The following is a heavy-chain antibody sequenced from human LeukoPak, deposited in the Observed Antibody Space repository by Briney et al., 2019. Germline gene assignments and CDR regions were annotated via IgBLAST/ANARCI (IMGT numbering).Heavy chain of an antibody. D-gene: IGHD6-13*01. Sequence: GGSLRLSCAASGFSFRAYWMTWVRQAPGTGLEWVAIIKEDGCETYSMDSVKGRFTISRDNAKNSLYLQMNSLRGDDTAVYYCARVIWRQLAPFDYWGQGALVTVSS. J-gene: IGHJ4*02. CDR2: IKEDGCET. V-gene: IGHV3-7*03. CDR3: ARVIWRQLAPFDY. CDR1: GFSFRAYW.